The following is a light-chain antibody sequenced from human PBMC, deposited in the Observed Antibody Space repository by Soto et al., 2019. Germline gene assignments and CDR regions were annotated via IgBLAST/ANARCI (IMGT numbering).Light chain of an antibody. V-gene: IGKV1-5*01. CDR1: QSISSW. CDR3: QQYNSYPWR. Sequence: DIQMTQSPSTLSASVGDRVTITCRASQSISSWLAWYQQKPGKAPKLLIYDASSLESGVPSRFSGSGSGTEFTLTISSLQPDDFATYYCQQYNSYPWRFGQGTKVEI. J-gene: IGKJ1*01. CDR2: DAS.